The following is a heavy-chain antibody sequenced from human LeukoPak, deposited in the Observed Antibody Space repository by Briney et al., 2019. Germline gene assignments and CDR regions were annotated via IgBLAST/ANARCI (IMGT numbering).Heavy chain of an antibody. CDR1: GGSISTSGYS. Sequence: SETLSLTCTVSGGSISTSGYSWGWIPQPPGKGLEWFGIVLSGGSTQYTPSLMSRVAISADTSKNQFSLKLSSVTAADTAVYYCVRRPTTGTTHYYFDYWGQGSLVTVSS. J-gene: IGHJ4*02. CDR3: VRRPTTGTTHYYFDY. D-gene: IGHD1-1*01. V-gene: IGHV4-39*01. CDR2: VLSGGST.